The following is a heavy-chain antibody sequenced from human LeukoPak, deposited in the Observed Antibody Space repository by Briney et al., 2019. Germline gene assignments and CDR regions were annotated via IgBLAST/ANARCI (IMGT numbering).Heavy chain of an antibody. V-gene: IGHV3-7*01. D-gene: IGHD6-6*01. CDR3: ARVQAAPNDGAFDI. Sequence: GGSLRLSCAASGFTFSSYWMSWVRQAPGKGLEWVANIKQDGNEKYYVDSVKGRFTISRDNAKNSLYLQMNSLRGEDTAVYYCARVQAAPNDGAFDIWGQGTMVTVSS. CDR2: IKQDGNEK. J-gene: IGHJ3*02. CDR1: GFTFSSYW.